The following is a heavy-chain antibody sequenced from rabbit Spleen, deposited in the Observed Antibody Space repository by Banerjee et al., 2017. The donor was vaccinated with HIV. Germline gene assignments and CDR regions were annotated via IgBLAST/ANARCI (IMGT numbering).Heavy chain of an antibody. CDR1: GFSFSSNYH. J-gene: IGHJ4*01. D-gene: IGHD6-1*01. CDR3: ARNNGGDAGYGYAVFSL. V-gene: IGHV1S40*01. Sequence: QSLEESGGDLVKPGASLTLTCTASGFSFSSNYHMCWVRQAPGKGLEWIGFINSGTSVTTYYASWAKGRFTISRSRSLNTVDLKMTSLTVADTATYFCARNNGGDAGYGYAVFSLWGQGTLVTVS. CDR2: INSGTSVTT.